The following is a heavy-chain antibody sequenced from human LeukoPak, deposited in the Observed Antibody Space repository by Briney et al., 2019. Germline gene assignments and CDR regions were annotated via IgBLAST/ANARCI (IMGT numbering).Heavy chain of an antibody. Sequence: SETLSLTRTVSGGSISSYYWSWIRQPPGKGLEWIGYIYYSGSTNYNPSLKSRVTISVDTSKNQFSLKLSSVTAADTAVYYCASTPIVVVPAASDYWGQGTLVTVSS. CDR3: ASTPIVVVPAASDY. J-gene: IGHJ4*02. CDR1: GGSISSYY. V-gene: IGHV4-59*12. D-gene: IGHD2-2*01. CDR2: IYYSGST.